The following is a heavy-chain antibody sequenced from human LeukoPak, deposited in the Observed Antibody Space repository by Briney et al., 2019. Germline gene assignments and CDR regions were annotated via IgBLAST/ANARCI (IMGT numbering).Heavy chain of an antibody. CDR3: ARKESAYYYYAMDV. V-gene: IGHV3-7*01. D-gene: IGHD5-24*01. CDR2: IKQDGSEK. CDR1: GFTFSSYW. J-gene: IGHJ6*02. Sequence: GGSLRLSCAASGFTFSSYWMSWVRQAPGKGLEWVANIKQDGSEKYHVDSVKGRFTISRDNAKNSLYLQMSSLRAEDTAVYYCARKESAYYYYAMDVWGQGTTVTVSS.